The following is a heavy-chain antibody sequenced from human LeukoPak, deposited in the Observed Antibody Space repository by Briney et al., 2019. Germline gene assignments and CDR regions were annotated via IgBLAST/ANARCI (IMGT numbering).Heavy chain of an antibody. Sequence: KPSETLSLTCTVSGGSISGYYWSWIRQSPGKRPEWIAYISFTGNTNYNPSLKSRVTISLDTSKTHFSLTLSSLTAADTAVYYCARSPPGWYYDNSGQYYFDTWGQGALVTVSS. CDR1: GGSISGYY. CDR2: ISFTGNT. V-gene: IGHV4-59*08. D-gene: IGHD3-22*01. J-gene: IGHJ4*02. CDR3: ARSPPGWYYDNSGQYYFDT.